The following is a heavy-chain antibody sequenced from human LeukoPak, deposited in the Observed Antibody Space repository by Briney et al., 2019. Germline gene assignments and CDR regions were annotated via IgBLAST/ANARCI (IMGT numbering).Heavy chain of an antibody. CDR1: GFTFSSYA. CDR2: ISGSGGST. V-gene: IGHV3-23*01. Sequence: GSLRLSCAASGFTFSSYAMSWARQAPGKGLEWVSAISGSGGSTYYADSVKGRFTISRDNSKNTLYLQMNSLRAEDTAVYYCAKVGLWSGYSHFDPWGQGTLVTVSS. CDR3: AKVGLWSGYSHFDP. D-gene: IGHD3-3*01. J-gene: IGHJ5*02.